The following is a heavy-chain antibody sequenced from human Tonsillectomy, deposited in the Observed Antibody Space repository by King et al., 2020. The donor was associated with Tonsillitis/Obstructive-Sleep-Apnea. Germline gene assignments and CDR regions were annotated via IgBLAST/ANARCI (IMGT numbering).Heavy chain of an antibody. D-gene: IGHD6-19*01. J-gene: IGHJ2*01. CDR2: INSDGSST. Sequence: VQLVESGGGLVQPGGSLRLSCAASGFTFSRYWMHWVRQAPGKGLVWVSRINSDGSSTNYADSVKGRFTISRDNAKNTLYLQMNSLKVEDTAVYYCARDTAVAGFWYFDLWGRGTLVTVSS. CDR3: ARDTAVAGFWYFDL. V-gene: IGHV3-74*01. CDR1: GFTFSRYW.